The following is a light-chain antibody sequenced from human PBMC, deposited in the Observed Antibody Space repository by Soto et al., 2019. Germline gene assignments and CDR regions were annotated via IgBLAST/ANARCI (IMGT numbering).Light chain of an antibody. V-gene: IGLV1-44*01. Sequence: QSVLTQPPSASVTPGQRVTSSCSGSSSNIGSNTVNWYQQLPGTAPKLLIYSNNQRPSGVPDRFSGSKSGTSASLAISGLQSEDEADYYCAAWDDSLNGYVFGTGTKV. CDR2: SNN. CDR1: SSNIGSNT. J-gene: IGLJ1*01. CDR3: AAWDDSLNGYV.